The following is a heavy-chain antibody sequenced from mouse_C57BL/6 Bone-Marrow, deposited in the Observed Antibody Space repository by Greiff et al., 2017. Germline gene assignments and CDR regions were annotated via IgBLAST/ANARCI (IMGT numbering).Heavy chain of an antibody. CDR3: AHGNYFYWYFAV. J-gene: IGHJ1*03. V-gene: IGHV1-72*01. Sequence: QVQLQQPGAELVKPGASVKLSCKASGYTFTSYWMHWVKQRPGRGLEWIGRIEPNSGGTKYNEKFKSKATLTVDKPSSTAYMQRSSLTSEDSAVYYCAHGNYFYWYFAVWGTGTTVTVAS. CDR2: IEPNSGGT. D-gene: IGHD2-1*01. CDR1: GYTFTSYW.